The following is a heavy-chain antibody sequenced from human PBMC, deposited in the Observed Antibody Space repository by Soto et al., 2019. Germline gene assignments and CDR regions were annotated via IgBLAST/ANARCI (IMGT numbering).Heavy chain of an antibody. CDR3: ARAGSGSYFFSYYYYGMDV. Sequence: ASVKVSCNASGYTFTSYGISWVRQAPGQGLEWMGWISAYNGNTNYAQKLQGRVTMTTDTSTSTAYMELRSLRSDDTAVYYCARAGSGSYFFSYYYYGMDVWGQGTTVTVSS. J-gene: IGHJ6*02. CDR2: ISAYNGNT. D-gene: IGHD1-26*01. V-gene: IGHV1-18*04. CDR1: GYTFTSYG.